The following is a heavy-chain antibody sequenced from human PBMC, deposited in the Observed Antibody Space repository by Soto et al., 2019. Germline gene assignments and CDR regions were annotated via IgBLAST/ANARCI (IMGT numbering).Heavy chain of an antibody. Sequence: SETLSLTCAVYGGSFSGYYWSWIRQPPGKGLEWIGEINHSGSTNYNPSLKSRVTISVDTSKNQFSLKLSSVTAADTAVYYCARAGEGRVATITRRRLFDYWGQGTLVTVSS. CDR2: INHSGST. V-gene: IGHV4-34*01. D-gene: IGHD5-12*01. CDR1: GGSFSGYY. CDR3: ARAGEGRVATITRRRLFDY. J-gene: IGHJ4*02.